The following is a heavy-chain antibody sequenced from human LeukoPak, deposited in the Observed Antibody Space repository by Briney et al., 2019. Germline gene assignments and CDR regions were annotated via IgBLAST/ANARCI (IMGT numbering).Heavy chain of an antibody. CDR2: IFYSGNT. D-gene: IGHD2-21*01. CDR1: GGSIGSSGFY. V-gene: IGHV4-39*01. J-gene: IGHJ4*02. Sequence: SETLSLTCTVSGGSIGSSGFYWGWIRQPPGKGLEWIGSIFYSGNTYYNPSLRSRVTISVDTSKNQFSLRLTSVAAADTAVFYCATLWGPLAYCGANCFAREGYWGQGTLVTVSS. CDR3: ATLWGPLAYCGANCFAREGY.